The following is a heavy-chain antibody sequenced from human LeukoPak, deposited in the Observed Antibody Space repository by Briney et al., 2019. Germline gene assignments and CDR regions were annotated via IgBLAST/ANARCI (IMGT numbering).Heavy chain of an antibody. V-gene: IGHV3-30*02. D-gene: IGHD3-3*01. Sequence: GGSVRLSCLASGFTFNSYAMHWVRRAPGKGLEWVAFIRHDGSSEYYADSVKGRFIISRDRSGNTVYLQMKSLRPEDTAIYYCARHNTRFLERLPALGPWGQGTLLTVSS. CDR2: IRHDGSSE. CDR1: GFTFNSYA. CDR3: ARHNTRFLERLPALGP. J-gene: IGHJ5*02.